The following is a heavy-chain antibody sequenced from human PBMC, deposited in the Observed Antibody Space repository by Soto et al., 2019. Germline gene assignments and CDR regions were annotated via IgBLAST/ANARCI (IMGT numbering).Heavy chain of an antibody. CDR2: ISAYNGNT. D-gene: IGHD3-10*01. V-gene: IGHV1-18*01. J-gene: IGHJ5*02. CDR3: ARGVGSGSYYNQYNWFDP. Sequence: ASVKVSCKASGYTFTSYATHWVRQAPGQGLEWMGWISAYNGNTKYAQKFQGRVTMTTDTSTSTAYMELRSLRSDDTAVYYCARGVGSGSYYNQYNWFDPWGQGTLVTVSS. CDR1: GYTFTSYA.